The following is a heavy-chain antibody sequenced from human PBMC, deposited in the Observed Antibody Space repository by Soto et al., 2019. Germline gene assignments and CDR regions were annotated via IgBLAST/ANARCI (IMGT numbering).Heavy chain of an antibody. D-gene: IGHD4-17*01. V-gene: IGHV4-30-4*01. J-gene: IGHJ1*01. CDR3: ARCGSDYGDYVGFNGDYFQH. CDR1: GGSISSGDYY. CDR2: IYYSGST. Sequence: SETLSLTCTVSGGSISSGDYYWSWIRQPPGKGLEWIGYIYYSGSTYYNPSLKSRVTISVDTSKNQFSLKLSSVTAADTAVYYCARCGSDYGDYVGFNGDYFQHWGQGTLVIVSS.